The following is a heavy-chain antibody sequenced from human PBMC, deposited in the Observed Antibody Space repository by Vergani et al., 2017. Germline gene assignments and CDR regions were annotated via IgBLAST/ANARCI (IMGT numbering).Heavy chain of an antibody. J-gene: IGHJ5*02. V-gene: IGHV4-30-4*01. CDR3: ARTPLWFGELSINWFDP. Sequence: QVQLQQWGAGLLKPSETLSLTCTVSGGSISSGDYYWSWIRQPPGKGLEWIGYIYYSGSTYYNPSLKSRVTISVDTSKNQFSLKLSSVTAADTAVYYCARTPLWFGELSINWFDPWGQGTLVTVSS. CDR1: GGSISSGDYY. D-gene: IGHD3-10*01. CDR2: IYYSGST.